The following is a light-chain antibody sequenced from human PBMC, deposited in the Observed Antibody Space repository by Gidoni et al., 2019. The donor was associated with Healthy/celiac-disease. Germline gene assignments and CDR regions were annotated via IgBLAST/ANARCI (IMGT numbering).Light chain of an antibody. J-gene: IGKJ2*01. CDR1: QSISSW. CDR2: KAY. CDR3: QQYNSYLYT. Sequence: DIQMTQSPSTLSASVGDRVTITCRASQSISSWLAWYQQKPGKAPKRLIYKAYSLESGVPSRFSGSGSGTEFTLTISSLQPDDFATYYCQQYNSYLYTFGQGTKLEIK. V-gene: IGKV1-5*03.